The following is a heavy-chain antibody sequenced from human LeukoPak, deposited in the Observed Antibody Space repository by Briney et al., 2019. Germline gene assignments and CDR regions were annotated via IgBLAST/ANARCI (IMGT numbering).Heavy chain of an antibody. J-gene: IGHJ4*02. Sequence: RPGGSLRLSCAASGFTFSSYDMHWVRQAPGKGLEWVSSISSSSSYIYYADSVKGRFTISRDNAKNSLYLQMNSLRAEDTAVYYCARDGSLGRFEDYWGQGTLVTVSS. CDR2: ISSSSSYI. CDR3: ARDGSLGRFEDY. D-gene: IGHD3-10*01. CDR1: GFTFSSYD. V-gene: IGHV3-21*01.